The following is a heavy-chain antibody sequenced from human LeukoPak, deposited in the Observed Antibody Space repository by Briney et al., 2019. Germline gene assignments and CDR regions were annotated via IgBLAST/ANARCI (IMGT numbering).Heavy chain of an antibody. CDR1: GFTFSSYA. J-gene: IGHJ4*02. V-gene: IGHV3-23*01. D-gene: IGHD5-12*01. CDR3: ARDRRGGSLWWLPYYFDY. CDR2: ISGSGGST. Sequence: PGGSLRLSCAASGFTFSSYAMSWVRQAPGKGLEWVSAISGSGGSTYYADSVKGRFTISRDNSKNTLYLQMNSLRAEDTAVYYCARDRRGGSLWWLPYYFDYWGQGTLVTVSS.